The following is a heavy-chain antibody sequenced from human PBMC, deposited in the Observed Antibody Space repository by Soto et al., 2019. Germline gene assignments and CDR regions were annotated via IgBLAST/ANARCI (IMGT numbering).Heavy chain of an antibody. D-gene: IGHD2-21*02. V-gene: IGHV4-31*03. CDR2: ISHSGST. Sequence: QLQLQESGPGLVKPSQTLSLSCTVSGGSISIINNYWTWIRQHPGKGLEWLGFISHSGSTYYTPSLTSRVTISLDTSKTPFSLTLSSVTAADTAVYFCAKAEDNGGNSRPFDSWGQGTLVTVSS. J-gene: IGHJ4*02. CDR3: AKAEDNGGNSRPFDS. CDR1: GGSISIINNY.